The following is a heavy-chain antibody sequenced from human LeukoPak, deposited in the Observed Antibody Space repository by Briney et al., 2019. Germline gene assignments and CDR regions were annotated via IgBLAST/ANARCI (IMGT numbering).Heavy chain of an antibody. D-gene: IGHD2-2*01. J-gene: IGHJ5*02. CDR2: IYTSGST. CDR3: ARDDQYSWCSSTSCQRQNWFDP. V-gene: IGHV4-4*07. CDR1: GGSISSYY. Sequence: SETLSLTCTVSGGSISSYYWSWIRQPAGKGLEWIGRIYTSGSTNYNPSLKSRVTMSVDTSKNQFSLKLSSVTAADTAVYYCARDDQYSWCSSTSCQRQNWFDPWGQGTLVTVSS.